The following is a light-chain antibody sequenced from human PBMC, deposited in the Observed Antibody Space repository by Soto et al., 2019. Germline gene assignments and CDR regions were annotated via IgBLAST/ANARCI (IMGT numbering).Light chain of an antibody. V-gene: IGLV2-8*01. CDR2: EVN. J-gene: IGLJ1*01. CDR3: SSCADNNISV. CDR1: SSDVGGYNC. Sequence: QSALTQPPSASGSPGQSVTISCTGTSSDVGGYNCVSWYQQHPGKVPKLMISEVNKRPSGVPDRFSGPKSGNTASLTVSGLQAEDEADYYCSSCADNNISVFGTGTKVTVL.